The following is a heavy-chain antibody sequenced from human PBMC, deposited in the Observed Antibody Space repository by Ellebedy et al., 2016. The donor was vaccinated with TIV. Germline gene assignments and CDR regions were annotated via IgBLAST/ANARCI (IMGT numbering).Heavy chain of an antibody. V-gene: IGHV4-39*01. CDR3: ARQYNYGTSGYYVDY. CDR2: INYSGTT. Sequence: MPSETLSLTCSVSGGSVSANNFYWGWIRQPPGKGLEWIGTINYSGTTYYNPSLKSRGSISVETSNNQFSLNLSSVTAADTAVDYCARQYNYGTSGYYVDYWGQGTLLTVSS. J-gene: IGHJ4*02. CDR1: GGSVSANNFY. D-gene: IGHD3-22*01.